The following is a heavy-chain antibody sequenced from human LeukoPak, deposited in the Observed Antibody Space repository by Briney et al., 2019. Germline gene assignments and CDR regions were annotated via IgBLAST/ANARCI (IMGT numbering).Heavy chain of an antibody. J-gene: IGHJ5*02. CDR2: MNPNSGNT. Sequence: ASVKVSCKVSGYTLTELSMHWVRQAPGKGLEWMGWMNPNSGNTGYAQKFQGRVTMTRNTSISTAYMELSSLRSEDTAVYYCARSVSGYSFDPWGQGTLVTVSS. V-gene: IGHV1-8*01. CDR3: ARSVSGYSFDP. CDR1: GYTLTELS. D-gene: IGHD2-15*01.